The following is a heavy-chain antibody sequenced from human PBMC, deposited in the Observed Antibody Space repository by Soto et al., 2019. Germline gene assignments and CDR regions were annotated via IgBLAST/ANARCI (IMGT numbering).Heavy chain of an antibody. CDR3: AKDLRGYSYGRTLDY. CDR1: GFTFSSYG. Sequence: GGSLRLSCAASGFTFSSYGMHWVRQAPGKGLEWVAVISYDGSNKYYADSVKGRFTISRDNSENTLYLQMNSLRAEDTAVYYCAKDLRGYSYGRTLDYWGQGTLVTVSS. V-gene: IGHV3-30*18. D-gene: IGHD5-18*01. J-gene: IGHJ4*02. CDR2: ISYDGSNK.